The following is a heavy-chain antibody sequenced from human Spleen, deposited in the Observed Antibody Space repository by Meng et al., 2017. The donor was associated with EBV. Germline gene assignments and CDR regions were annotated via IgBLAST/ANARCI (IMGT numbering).Heavy chain of an antibody. CDR2: INENGRTT. V-gene: IGHV3-74*01. CDR3: SRDLAGPYDD. J-gene: IGHJ4*02. Sequence: VVESGGALVPPGVSLRCSCAASGFTCSLYWMHGVRQDPGKGLVWISRINENGRTTTYADSVKGRFTISRDNTKNTLYLQMNSLRAEDTAVYFCSRDLAGPYDDWGQGTLVTVSS. CDR1: GFTCSLYW.